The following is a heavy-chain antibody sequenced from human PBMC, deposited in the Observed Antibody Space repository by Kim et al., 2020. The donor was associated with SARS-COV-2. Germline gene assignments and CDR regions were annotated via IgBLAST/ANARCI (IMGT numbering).Heavy chain of an antibody. J-gene: IGHJ4*01. CDR2: ISYDGSNK. CDR1: GFTFSSYA. D-gene: IGHD4-17*01. Sequence: GGSLRLSCAASGFTFSSYAMHWVRQAPGKGLEWVAVISYDGSNKYYADSVKGRFTISRDNSKNTLYLQMNSLRAEDTAVYYCARDLYGDYGSSQFDYWG. CDR3: ARDLYGDYGSSQFDY. V-gene: IGHV3-30*04.